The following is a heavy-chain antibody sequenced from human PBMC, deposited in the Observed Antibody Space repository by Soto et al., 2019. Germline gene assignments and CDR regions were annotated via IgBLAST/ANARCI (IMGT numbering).Heavy chain of an antibody. V-gene: IGHV4-34*02. CDR1: GGSFSGYF. CDR3: ARDRQYYHFWSGYQNEGPYGMDV. D-gene: IGHD3-3*02. Sequence: QVQLQQWGAGLLKPSETLSLTCAVYGGSFSGYFWTWIRQAPGKGLEWIGKINHSGGTNYNSSLKIRVTVSVDTSKNQLSFILSSVTAADTAVYYCARDRQYYHFWSGYQNEGPYGMDVWGQGTKVTVSS. CDR2: INHSGGT. J-gene: IGHJ6*02.